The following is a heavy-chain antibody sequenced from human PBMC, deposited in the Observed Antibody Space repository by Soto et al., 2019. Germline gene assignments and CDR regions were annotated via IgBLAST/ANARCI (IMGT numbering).Heavy chain of an antibody. J-gene: IGHJ6*03. CDR1: GASVSSSSYY. D-gene: IGHD2-15*01. CDR2: IYYSGNT. Sequence: QLQLQESGPGLVKPSETLSLTCSVSGASVSSSSYYWGWIRQPPGRGLEWIGSIYYSGNTHYNPSRKSRVTIPVDTSKNQFSLRLSSVTAADAAVYYCARLSGSRYYYYYYMDVWGIGTTVTVS. CDR3: ARLSGSRYYYYYYMDV. V-gene: IGHV4-39*01.